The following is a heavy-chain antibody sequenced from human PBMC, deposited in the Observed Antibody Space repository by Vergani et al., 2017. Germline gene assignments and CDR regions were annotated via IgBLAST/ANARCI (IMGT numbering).Heavy chain of an antibody. Sequence: QVQLQESGPGLVKPSQTLPLTCTVSGGSISSGSYYWSWIRQPAGKGLEWIGRIYTSGSTNYNPSLKSRVTISVDTSKNQFSLKLSSVTASDTAVYYCARETXYYDSSGYYCGFDYWGQGILVTVSS. CDR2: IYTSGST. J-gene: IGHJ4*02. D-gene: IGHD3-22*01. CDR1: GGSISSGSYY. V-gene: IGHV4-61*02. CDR3: ARETXYYDSSGYYCGFDY.